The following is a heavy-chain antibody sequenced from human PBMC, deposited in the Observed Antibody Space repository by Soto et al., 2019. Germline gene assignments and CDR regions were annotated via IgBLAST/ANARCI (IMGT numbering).Heavy chain of an antibody. CDR3: ARGPELNYYYDSSGHLDY. CDR2: ISSSSSYI. J-gene: IGHJ4*02. Sequence: GGSLRLSCAASGFTFSSYSMNWVRQAPGKGLEWVSSISSSSSYIYYADSVKGRFTISRDNAKNSLYLQMNSLRAEDTAVYYSARGPELNYYYDSSGHLDYWGQGTLVTVSS. D-gene: IGHD3-22*01. CDR1: GFTFSSYS. V-gene: IGHV3-21*01.